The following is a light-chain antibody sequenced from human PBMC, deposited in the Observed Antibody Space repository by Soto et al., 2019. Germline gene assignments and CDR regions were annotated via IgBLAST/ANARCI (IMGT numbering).Light chain of an antibody. CDR1: SSYVGSYNL. V-gene: IGLV2-23*01. J-gene: IGLJ1*01. CDR2: EGS. CDR3: CSYAGSSTYV. Sequence: QSVLTQPASVSGYPGQAITISCTGTSSYVGSYNLVSWYQQHPGKAPKLMIYEGSKRPSGFSNRFSGSQSGNTASLTISGLQAEDEADYYCCSYAGSSTYVFGPGTKVT.